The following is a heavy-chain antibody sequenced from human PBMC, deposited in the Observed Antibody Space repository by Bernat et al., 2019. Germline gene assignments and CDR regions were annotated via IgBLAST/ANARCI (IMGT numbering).Heavy chain of an antibody. J-gene: IGHJ6*03. CDR2: ISYDGSNK. CDR3: ARASYCTGGVCYCYYYYMDF. CDR1: GFTFSSYA. D-gene: IGHD2-8*02. V-gene: IGHV3-30-3*01. Sequence: QVQLVESGGGVVQPGRSLRLSCAASGFTFSSYAMHWVRQAPGKGLEWVAVISYDGSNKYYADSVKGRFTISRDNSKNTLYLQMNSLRAEDTAVYYCARASYCTGGVCYCYYYYMDFLGKGTTVTVSS.